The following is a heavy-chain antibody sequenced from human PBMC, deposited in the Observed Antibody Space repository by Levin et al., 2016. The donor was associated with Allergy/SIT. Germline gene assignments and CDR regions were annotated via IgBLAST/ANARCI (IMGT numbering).Heavy chain of an antibody. CDR3: ARGGMGNSSSWYAVADY. J-gene: IGHJ4*02. V-gene: IGHV4-34*01. D-gene: IGHD6-13*01. CDR2: INHSGST. Sequence: PGKGLEWIGEINHSGSTNYNPSLKSRVTISVDTSKNQFSLKLSSVTAADTAVYYCARGGMGNSSSWYAVADYWGQGTLVTVSS.